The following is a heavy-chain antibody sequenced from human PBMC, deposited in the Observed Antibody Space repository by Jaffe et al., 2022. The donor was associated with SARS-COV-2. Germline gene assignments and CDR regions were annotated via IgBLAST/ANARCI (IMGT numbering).Heavy chain of an antibody. CDR1: GYSFRSYG. CDR3: ARYGVPSKYFDL. D-gene: IGHD3-3*01. Sequence: QVQLVQSGAEVKKPGASVKVSCKASGYSFRSYGITWVRQAPGQGLEWMGWINVYNGDTTYARKLQGRVTMTTDTSTNTAYMDLGRLTSDDTAMYYCARYGVPSKYFDLWGRGTLVTVSS. CDR2: INVYNGDT. J-gene: IGHJ2*01. V-gene: IGHV1-18*01.